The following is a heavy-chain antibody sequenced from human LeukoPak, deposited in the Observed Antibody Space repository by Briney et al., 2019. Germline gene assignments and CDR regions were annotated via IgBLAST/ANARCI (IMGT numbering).Heavy chain of an antibody. V-gene: IGHV4-39*01. CDR2: IYYSGST. J-gene: IGHJ4*02. D-gene: IGHD3-10*01. Sequence: SSETLSLTCTVSGGSISSSSYYWGWIRQPPGKALEWIGSIYYSGSTLHNPSLMSRVTMSVDTAKNQFTLKMSSVTAADTAVYYCATHGGDGPGSSNFDYWGQGTLVTVSS. CDR1: GGSISSSSYY. CDR3: ATHGGDGPGSSNFDY.